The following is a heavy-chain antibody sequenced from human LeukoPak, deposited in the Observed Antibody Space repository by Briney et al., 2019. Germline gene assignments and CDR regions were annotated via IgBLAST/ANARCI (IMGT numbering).Heavy chain of an antibody. J-gene: IGHJ4*02. D-gene: IGHD3-22*01. Sequence: ASETLSLTCTVSGGSISSGGYYWSWIRQHPGKGLEWIGYIYYSGSTNYNPSLKSRVTISIDMSKNQFSLKLSSVTAVDTAVYYCARHTLDYYDSSGYISHWGQGTLVTVSS. CDR2: IYYSGST. CDR1: GGSISSGGYY. V-gene: IGHV4-61*08. CDR3: ARHTLDYYDSSGYISH.